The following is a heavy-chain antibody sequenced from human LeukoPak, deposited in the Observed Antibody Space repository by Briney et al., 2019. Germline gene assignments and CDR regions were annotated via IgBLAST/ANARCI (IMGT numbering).Heavy chain of an antibody. CDR1: GFTFSSYS. Sequence: PGGSLRLSCAASGFTFSSYSMTWVRQAPGKRLEWVSSISSSSSSVYYADSVKGRFTISRDNAKNSLYLQMNSLRAEDTAVYYCARALIVATISRTSDYWGQGTLVTVSS. CDR3: ARALIVATISRTSDY. D-gene: IGHD5-12*01. J-gene: IGHJ4*02. V-gene: IGHV3-21*01. CDR2: ISSSSSSV.